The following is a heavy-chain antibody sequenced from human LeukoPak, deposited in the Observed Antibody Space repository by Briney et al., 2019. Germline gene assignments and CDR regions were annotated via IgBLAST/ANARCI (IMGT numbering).Heavy chain of an antibody. CDR2: IFHTGIT. V-gene: IGHV4-59*02. CDR1: GGSVTKYY. J-gene: IGHJ5*01. CDR3: ARDLFPINWFES. Sequence: SETLSLTCTVSGGSVTKYYWHWIRQAPGKGLEWIGFIFHTGITNYNPSLKSRVTISVDTSKNQFSLKLTSVTAADTAVYFCARDLFPINWFESWGQGTLVPVSS. D-gene: IGHD2-2*02.